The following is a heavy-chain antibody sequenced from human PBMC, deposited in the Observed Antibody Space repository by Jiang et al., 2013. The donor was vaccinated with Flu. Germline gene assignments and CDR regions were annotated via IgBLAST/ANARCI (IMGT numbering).Heavy chain of an antibody. V-gene: IGHV4-39*01. D-gene: IGHD6-13*01. Sequence: VLLKPSETLSLTCTVSGGSISSSSYYWGWIRQPPGKGLEWIGSIYYSGSTYYNPSLKSRVTISVDTSKNQFSLKLSSVTAADTAVYYCARGPLRVWVEQQLVSIDYWGQGTLVTVSS. CDR1: GGSISSSSYY. J-gene: IGHJ4*02. CDR2: IYYSGST. CDR3: ARGPLRVWVEQQLVSIDY.